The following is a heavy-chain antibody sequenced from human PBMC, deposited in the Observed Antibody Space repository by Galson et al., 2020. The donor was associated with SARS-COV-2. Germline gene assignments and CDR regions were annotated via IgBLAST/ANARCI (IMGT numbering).Heavy chain of an antibody. Sequence: AGSLSLSCAVSGFTVSSNYMGWVRQAPGKGLEWVSIFYSDGSTSYANSVKGRFTISRDNSKNTVYLQMNSLRDEDTAVYYCARLVGGGEIDYGGQGTLVTVAS. V-gene: IGHV3-53*01. CDR2: FYSDGST. CDR1: GFTVSSNY. D-gene: IGHD3-10*01. J-gene: IGHJ4*02. CDR3: ARLVGGGEIDY.